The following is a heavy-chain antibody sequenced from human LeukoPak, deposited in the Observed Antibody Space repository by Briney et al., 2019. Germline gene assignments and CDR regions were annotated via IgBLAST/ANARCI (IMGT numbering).Heavy chain of an antibody. D-gene: IGHD3-3*01. CDR2: IYYSGST. CDR1: GGSISSSSYY. Sequence: PSETLSLTCTVSGGSISSSSYYWGWIRQPPGKGLEWIGSIYYSGSTYYNPSLKSRVTISVDTSKNQFSLKLSCVTAADTAVYYCAGHRRILEWLFQAENWFDPWGQGTLVTVSS. J-gene: IGHJ5*02. CDR3: AGHRRILEWLFQAENWFDP. V-gene: IGHV4-39*01.